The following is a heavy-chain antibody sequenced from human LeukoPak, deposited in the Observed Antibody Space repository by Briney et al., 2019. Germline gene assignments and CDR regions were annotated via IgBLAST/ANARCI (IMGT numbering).Heavy chain of an antibody. CDR1: GFTFSNYA. V-gene: IGHV3-23*01. CDR2: LTGNGRTT. CDR3: AKVYGGYISHYYMDV. Sequence: PGGSLRLSCAVSGFTFSNYAMTWVRQAPGKGLEWVSGLTGNGRTTYYADSVKGRFTISRDNSNNTLYLQINSLRAEDTAVYYCAKVYGGYISHYYMDVWGKGTTVTVSS. J-gene: IGHJ6*03. D-gene: IGHD5-12*01.